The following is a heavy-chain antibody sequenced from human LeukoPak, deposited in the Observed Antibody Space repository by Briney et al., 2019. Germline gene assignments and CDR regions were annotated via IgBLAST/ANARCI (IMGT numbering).Heavy chain of an antibody. CDR2: ISGSGSGT. D-gene: IGHD1-14*01. V-gene: IGHV3-23*01. CDR3: AKVDNSYDY. J-gene: IGHJ4*02. CDR1: GFTFSSYA. Sequence: GGSLRLXCAASGFTFSSYAMSWVRQAPGKGLEWVSIISGSGSGTYYADSVKGRFTISRDNSKNRLYLQINSLRAEDTAVYYCAKVDNSYDYWGQGTLVTVSS.